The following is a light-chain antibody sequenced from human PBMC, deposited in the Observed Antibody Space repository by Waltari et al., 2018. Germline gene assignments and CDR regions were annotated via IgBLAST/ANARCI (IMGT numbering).Light chain of an antibody. CDR2: DDT. Sequence: SYVLTQPPSVSVAPGTTAGITCAGDDIGIKTVHWYQQRPGQAPILVIYDDTDRPSGHPERFSSSNSGNTATLTISRVEVGDEADYYCQVWDSNSDHCVFGSGTEVTVL. CDR3: QVWDSNSDHCV. CDR1: DIGIKT. V-gene: IGLV3-21*04. J-gene: IGLJ1*01.